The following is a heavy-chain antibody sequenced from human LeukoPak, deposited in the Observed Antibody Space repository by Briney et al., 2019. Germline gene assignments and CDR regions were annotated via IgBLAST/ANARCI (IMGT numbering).Heavy chain of an antibody. CDR2: ISGSSSYI. Sequence: GGSLGLSCAASGFTFSSYSMNWVRQAPGKGLEWVSSISGSSSYIYYADSVKGRFTISRDNAKNSLYLQMNSLRAEDTAVYYCAADDWFDPWGQGTLVTVSS. J-gene: IGHJ5*02. D-gene: IGHD3-16*01. V-gene: IGHV3-21*01. CDR3: AADDWFDP. CDR1: GFTFSSYS.